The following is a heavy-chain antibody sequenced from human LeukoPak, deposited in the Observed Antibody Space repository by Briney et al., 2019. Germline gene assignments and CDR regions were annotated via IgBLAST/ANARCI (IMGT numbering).Heavy chain of an antibody. D-gene: IGHD5-18*01. V-gene: IGHV4-39*07. CDR2: ISYSGST. Sequence: PSETLPLTCTVSGGSITSSIYFWAWIRQPPGKGLEWIGSISYSGSTYYNPSLESRVTISVDTSKNQFSLKLSSVTAADTAVYYCARVQIGYSYGLFDYWGQGTLVTVSS. CDR3: ARVQIGYSYGLFDY. J-gene: IGHJ4*02. CDR1: GGSITSSIYF.